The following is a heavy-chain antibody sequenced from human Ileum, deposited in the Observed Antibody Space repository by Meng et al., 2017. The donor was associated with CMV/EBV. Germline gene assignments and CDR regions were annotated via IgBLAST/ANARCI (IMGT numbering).Heavy chain of an antibody. CDR2: INPSSGAT. J-gene: IGHJ6*02. CDR1: GYTFTDHF. CDR3: ARDEVVVVTAAIPNYYYYYGMDV. D-gene: IGHD2-2*02. Sequence: ASVKVSCKSSGYTFTDHFIHGVRQVPGQGLEWMGWINPSSGATGYAQKFQGRVSTTRDTSISTAYMELSSLRSEDTAVYYCARDEVVVVTAAIPNYYYYYGMDVWGRGTTVTVSS. V-gene: IGHV1-2*02.